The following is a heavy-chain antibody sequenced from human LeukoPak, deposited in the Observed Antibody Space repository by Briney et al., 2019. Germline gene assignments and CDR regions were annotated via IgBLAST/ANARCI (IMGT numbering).Heavy chain of an antibody. D-gene: IGHD3-22*01. CDR3: AKVDYYDSSGNYPNWFDP. CDR2: ISGSGGST. CDR1: GFTFSSYA. J-gene: IGHJ5*02. Sequence: GGSLRLSCAASGFTFSSYAMSWVRQAPGKGLEWVSTISGSGGSTYYADSLKGRFTISRDNYKNTLYLQMNSLRAEDTAVYYCAKVDYYDSSGNYPNWFDPWGQGTLVTVSS. V-gene: IGHV3-23*01.